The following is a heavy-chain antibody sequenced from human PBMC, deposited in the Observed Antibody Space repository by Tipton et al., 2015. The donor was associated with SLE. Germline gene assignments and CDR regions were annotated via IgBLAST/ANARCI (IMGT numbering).Heavy chain of an antibody. CDR1: GFTFSSYG. CDR3: ARETLTDYGDYFHFDY. V-gene: IGHV3-33*01. D-gene: IGHD4-17*01. J-gene: IGHJ4*02. Sequence: SLRLSCAASGFTFSSYGMHWVRQAPGKGLEWVAVIWYDGSNKYYADSVKGRFTISRDNSKNTLYLQMNSLRAEDTAVYYCARETLTDYGDYFHFDYWGQGTLVTVSS. CDR2: IWYDGSNK.